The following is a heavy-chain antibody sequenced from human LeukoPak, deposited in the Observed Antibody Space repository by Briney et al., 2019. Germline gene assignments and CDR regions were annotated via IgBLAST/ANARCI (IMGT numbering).Heavy chain of an antibody. D-gene: IGHD3-16*01. CDR2: INPNSGGT. Sequence: ASVKVSCKASGYTFTVYYMHWVRQAPGQGLEWMGWINPNSGGTNYAQKFQGRVTMTRDTSISTACMELSRLRSDDTAVYYCAIVMITFGGVIDPWGQGTLVTVSS. V-gene: IGHV1-2*02. J-gene: IGHJ5*02. CDR3: AIVMITFGGVIDP. CDR1: GYTFTVYY.